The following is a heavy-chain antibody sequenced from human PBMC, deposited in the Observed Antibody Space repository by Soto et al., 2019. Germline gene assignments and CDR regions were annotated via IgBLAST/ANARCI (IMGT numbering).Heavy chain of an antibody. J-gene: IGHJ4*01. D-gene: IGHD1-26*01. Sequence: PSETLSLTCTVSGGSISSNHYYWGWVRQPPGKGLEWIGTIYYNENTYSNPSLRGRVTISVVTSKNQFSLKLSSVTAADTAVYFCASLSYSGSYYLHPCDCWGQGTLVTVSS. CDR2: IYYNENT. CDR1: GGSISSNHYY. V-gene: IGHV4-39*01. CDR3: ASLSYSGSYYLHPCDC.